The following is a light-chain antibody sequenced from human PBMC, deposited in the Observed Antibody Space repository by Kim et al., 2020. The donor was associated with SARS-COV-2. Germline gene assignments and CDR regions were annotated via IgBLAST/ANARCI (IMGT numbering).Light chain of an antibody. Sequence: DIVMTQSPDSLAVSLVERATITFKSSHSVLYRANNKNYLAWYQQNPGQPPILLIYWASTRESGVPDRFSGSGSGTDFTLTISSLQAEDVAVYYCQQYYSTPYTFGQGTKLEI. CDR2: WAS. CDR3: QQYYSTPYT. V-gene: IGKV4-1*01. J-gene: IGKJ2*01. CDR1: HSVLYRANNKNY.